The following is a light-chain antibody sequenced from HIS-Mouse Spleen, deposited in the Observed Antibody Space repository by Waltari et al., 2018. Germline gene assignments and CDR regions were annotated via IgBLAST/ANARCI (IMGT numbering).Light chain of an antibody. Sequence: QSVLTQPPSVSAAPGQKVTISCSGSSSNIGNNYVSWYQQRPGTAPKLLIYDHNQRPSGIPDRFSGSKSGTSATLGITGLQTGDEADDYCGTWDSSLSAWVFGGGTKLTVL. CDR2: DHN. J-gene: IGLJ3*02. CDR1: SSNIGNNY. CDR3: GTWDSSLSAWV. V-gene: IGLV1-51*01.